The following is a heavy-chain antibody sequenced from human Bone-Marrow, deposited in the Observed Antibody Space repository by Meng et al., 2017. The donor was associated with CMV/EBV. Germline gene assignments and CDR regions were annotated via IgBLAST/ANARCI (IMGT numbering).Heavy chain of an antibody. CDR1: GGSFSGYY. D-gene: IGHD2-2*01. CDR2: INHSGST. CDR3: ARGLVVPAPSGMDV. J-gene: IGHJ6*02. Sequence: SETLSLTCAVYGGSFSGYYWSWIRQPPGKGLEWIGKINHSGSTNYNPSLKSRVTIPVDTSKNQFSLKLSSVTAADTAVYYCARGLVVPAPSGMDVWGQGTTVTVSS. V-gene: IGHV4-34*01.